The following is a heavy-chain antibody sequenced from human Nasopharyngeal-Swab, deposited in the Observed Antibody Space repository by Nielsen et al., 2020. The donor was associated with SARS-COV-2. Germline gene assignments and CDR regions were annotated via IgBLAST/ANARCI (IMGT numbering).Heavy chain of an antibody. Sequence: SETLSLTCTVSGGSISSSSYYWGWIRQRPGKGLEWIGSIYYSGSTYYNPSLKSRVTLSVDTSTNQFSLNLRSVTAADTAVYYCARRVPRSGSYQYYFDYWGQGTLVTVSS. J-gene: IGHJ4*02. CDR2: IYYSGST. V-gene: IGHV4-39*01. CDR1: GGSISSSSYY. D-gene: IGHD1-26*01. CDR3: ARRVPRSGSYQYYFDY.